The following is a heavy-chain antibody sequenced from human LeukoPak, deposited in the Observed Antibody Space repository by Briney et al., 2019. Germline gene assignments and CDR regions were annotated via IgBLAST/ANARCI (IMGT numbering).Heavy chain of an antibody. D-gene: IGHD5-18*01. CDR3: ARGSTRWIQTWSFDY. V-gene: IGHV3-30-3*01. CDR1: GFTFSSYA. CDR2: ISDDGNNE. Sequence: PGGSLRLSCVASGFTFSSYAIHWVRQAPGKGLEWVALISDDGNNENYPDSVKGRVTISRDNSKNTLYLQMNSLRAEDTAVYYCARGSTRWIQTWSFDYWGQGSLVTVCS. J-gene: IGHJ4*02.